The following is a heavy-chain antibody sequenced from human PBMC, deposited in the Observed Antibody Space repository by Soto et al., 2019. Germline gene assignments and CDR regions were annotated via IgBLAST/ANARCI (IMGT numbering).Heavy chain of an antibody. V-gene: IGHV3-23*01. Sequence: GGSLRLSCAASGFTFSSYAMSWVRQAPGKGLEWVSAISGSGGSTYYADSVKGRFTISRDNSKNTLYLQMNSLRAEDTAVYYCAKNKGPSSLLYDFWSGYQYFDYWGQGTLVTVSS. J-gene: IGHJ4*02. D-gene: IGHD3-3*01. CDR2: ISGSGGST. CDR3: AKNKGPSSLLYDFWSGYQYFDY. CDR1: GFTFSSYA.